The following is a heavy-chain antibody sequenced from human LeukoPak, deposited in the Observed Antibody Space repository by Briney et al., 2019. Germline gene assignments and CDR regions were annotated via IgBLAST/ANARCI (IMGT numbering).Heavy chain of an antibody. D-gene: IGHD6-19*01. CDR3: ASQVIAVTFYFDC. Sequence: PSETLSLTCTVSGGSISSYYWSWIRQPPGKGLEWIGYIYYSGSTNYNPSLKSRVTISVDTSKNQFSLKLSSVTAADTAVYYCASQVIAVTFYFDCWGQGTLVAASS. CDR1: GGSISSYY. CDR2: IYYSGST. J-gene: IGHJ4*02. V-gene: IGHV4-59*12.